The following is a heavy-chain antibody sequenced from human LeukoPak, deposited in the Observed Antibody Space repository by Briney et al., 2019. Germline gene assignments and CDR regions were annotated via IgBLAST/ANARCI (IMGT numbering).Heavy chain of an antibody. CDR3: ARENGHRSGFT. D-gene: IGHD3-22*01. J-gene: IGHJ3*01. Sequence: GESLKISSKGSGYRFNSYCIGWVRRVPVKGREWMGIIYPGDSDARYSPSVRGHVTISVDNSISTAYLKWSSLRASDTAMYYCARENGHRSGFTWGQGTMVTVSS. V-gene: IGHV5-51*01. CDR1: GYRFNSYC. CDR2: IYPGDSDA.